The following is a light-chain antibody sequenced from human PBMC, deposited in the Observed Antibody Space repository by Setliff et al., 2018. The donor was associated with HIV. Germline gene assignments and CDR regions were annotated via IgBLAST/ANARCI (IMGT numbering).Light chain of an antibody. Sequence: QSVLTQPPSASGTPGQRVTISCSGSSSNIGTIAVYWYQQLPGTAPKLLLYSNNHRPSGVPDRFSGSKSGTSASLAISGLQSEDEADYFCAAWEDSLSGWAFGGGTKVTVL. CDR1: SSNIGTIA. CDR3: AAWEDSLSGWA. J-gene: IGLJ3*02. V-gene: IGLV1-44*01. CDR2: SNN.